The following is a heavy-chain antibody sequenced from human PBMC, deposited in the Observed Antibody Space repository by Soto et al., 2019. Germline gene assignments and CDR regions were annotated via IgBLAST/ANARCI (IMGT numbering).Heavy chain of an antibody. CDR1: GTSLSGLP. CDR3: AAGVTTFDY. D-gene: IGHD4-17*01. V-gene: IGHV1-24*01. J-gene: IGHJ4*02. Sequence: PSVKVSCKVSGTSLSGLPMHWVRQAPGKGLEWMGSLDYEEGERSFAHRFQGRLTVTEDTSTDTAYMELSSLMSEDTAVYYCAAGVTTFDYWGQRTLVTVSS. CDR2: LDYEEGER.